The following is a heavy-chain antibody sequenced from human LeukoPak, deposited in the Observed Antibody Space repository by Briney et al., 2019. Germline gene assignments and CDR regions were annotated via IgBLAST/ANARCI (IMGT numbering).Heavy chain of an antibody. V-gene: IGHV4-30-4*08. D-gene: IGHD2-2*01. CDR3: AREEYQLPYFDY. J-gene: IGHJ4*02. CDR2: IYYSGST. Sequence: SQTLSLTCTVSGGSISSGDYYWSWIRQPPGKGLEWIGYIYYSGSTYYNPSLKSRVTISVDTSKNQFSLKLSSVTAADTAVYYCAREEYQLPYFDYWGQGTLVTVSS. CDR1: GGSISSGDYY.